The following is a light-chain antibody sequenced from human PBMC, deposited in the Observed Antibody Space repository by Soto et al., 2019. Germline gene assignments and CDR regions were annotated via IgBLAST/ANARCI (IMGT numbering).Light chain of an antibody. CDR2: GAS. CDR3: QQYGSSLLFT. Sequence: EIVLTQSPGTLSLSPGERATLSCRASQSVSSSYLAWHQQKPGQAPRLLIYGASSRATGIPHRFSGSGSGTDFTLTISRLEPEDFAVYYCQQYGSSLLFTFGPGTKVDIK. J-gene: IGKJ3*01. CDR1: QSVSSSY. V-gene: IGKV3-20*01.